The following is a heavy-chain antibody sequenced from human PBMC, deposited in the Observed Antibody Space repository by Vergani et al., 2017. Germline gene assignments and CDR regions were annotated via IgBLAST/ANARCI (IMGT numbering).Heavy chain of an antibody. V-gene: IGHV4-31*11. CDR1: GGSISSGGYY. CDR3: ARAPLWSXIFGVVIIRFAFDI. J-gene: IGHJ3*02. Sequence: QVQLQESGPGLVKPAQTLTLTCAVSGGSISSGGYYWSWIRRQQGKGLEWIGYIYYSGSTYYNPSLKSRVTISVDPSKNQFSLKLSSVTASDTAVYYCARAPLWSXIFGVVIIRFAFDIWGQGTMVTVSS. CDR2: IYYSGST. D-gene: IGHD3-3*01.